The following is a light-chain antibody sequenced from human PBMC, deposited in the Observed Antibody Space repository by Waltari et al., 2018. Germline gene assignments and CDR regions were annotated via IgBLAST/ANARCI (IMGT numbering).Light chain of an antibody. CDR3: AAWDDSLSGRGV. J-gene: IGLJ3*02. V-gene: IGLV1-47*01. CDR1: SSTILSNY. Sequence: QSVLTQPPSSSGAPGPTLTITCSGSSSTILSNYVYWHQQLPGTAPKLLIYRNNQRPSGVPDRFSGSKSGTSASLAISVLRSEDEADYYCAAWDDSLSGRGVFGGGTKLTVL. CDR2: RNN.